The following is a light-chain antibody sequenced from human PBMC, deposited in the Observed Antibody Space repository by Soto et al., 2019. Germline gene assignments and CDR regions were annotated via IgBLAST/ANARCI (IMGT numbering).Light chain of an antibody. V-gene: IGKV1-27*01. CDR3: QKYSSVPV. J-gene: IGKJ3*01. CDR1: QGIRNF. CDR2: GAS. Sequence: DIQMTQSPTSLSASVGDRVTITCRASQGIRNFVAWYQQTPGKAPKLLLYGASTLQSGVPSRFSGSGSGTDYTLNINSLQPADVATYYCQKYSSVPVFGPGTKVEIK.